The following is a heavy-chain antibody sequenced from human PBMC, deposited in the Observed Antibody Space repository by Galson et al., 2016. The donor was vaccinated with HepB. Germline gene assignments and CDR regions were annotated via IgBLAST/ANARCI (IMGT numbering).Heavy chain of an antibody. CDR2: VWYDGGNE. V-gene: IGHV3-33*01. CDR1: GFTFSTYG. D-gene: IGHD2-2*01. CDR3: ARDSGSGVVVPVASPRLDY. Sequence: SLRLSCAASGFTFSTYGMHWVRQAPGKGLEWVAAVWYDGGNERYADSVEGRCTIFKDIFKSTLSLQLKSLRPEDTAVYYCARDSGSGVVVPVASPRLDYWGRGTLVTVSS. J-gene: IGHJ4*02.